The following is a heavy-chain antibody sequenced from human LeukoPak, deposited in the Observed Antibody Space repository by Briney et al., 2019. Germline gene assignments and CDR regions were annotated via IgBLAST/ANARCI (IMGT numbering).Heavy chain of an antibody. CDR3: ARGEDTAMVSGGYNWFDP. Sequence: GSLRLSCAASGFTFSSYSMNWVRQAPGKGLEWVSSISSSSTYIYYADSVKGRFTISRDNAKNSLYLQMNSLRAEDTAVYYCARGEDTAMVSGGYNWFDPWGQGTLVTVSS. CDR2: ISSSSTYI. J-gene: IGHJ5*02. D-gene: IGHD5-18*01. V-gene: IGHV3-21*01. CDR1: GFTFSSYS.